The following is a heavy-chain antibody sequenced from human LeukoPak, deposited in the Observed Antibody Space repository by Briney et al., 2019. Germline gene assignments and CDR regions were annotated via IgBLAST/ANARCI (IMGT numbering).Heavy chain of an antibody. CDR2: ISTSGGGT. J-gene: IGHJ4*02. V-gene: IGHV3-23*01. CDR3: AKPAGSHYYDSSGYYFDY. Sequence: GGSLRLSCAATGFTFSSYPLSWVRQAPGKGLEWVSAISTSGGGTYFTDSVKGRFTISRDNSKNTLYLQMNSLRADDTAAYYCAKPAGSHYYDSSGYYFDYWGQGTLVTVSS. CDR1: GFTFSSYP. D-gene: IGHD3-22*01.